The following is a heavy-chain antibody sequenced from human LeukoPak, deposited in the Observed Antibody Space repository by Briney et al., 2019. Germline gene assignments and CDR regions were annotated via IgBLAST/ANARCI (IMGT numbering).Heavy chain of an antibody. D-gene: IGHD6-13*01. V-gene: IGHV4-39*07. J-gene: IGHJ5*02. CDR3: AREFGNVHRGIAALGHWFDP. CDR2: IYYSGST. CDR1: GGSISSSSYY. Sequence: SETLSLTCTVSGGSISSSSYYWGWIRQPPGKGLEWIGSIYYSGSTYYNPSLKSRVTISVDTSKNQFSLKLSSVTAADTAVYYCAREFGNVHRGIAALGHWFDPWGQGTLVTVSS.